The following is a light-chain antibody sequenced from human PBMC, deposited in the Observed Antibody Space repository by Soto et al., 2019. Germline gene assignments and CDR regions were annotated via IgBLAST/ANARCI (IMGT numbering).Light chain of an antibody. CDR3: QQLNNFPRT. CDR1: QGISSY. V-gene: IGKV1-9*01. J-gene: IGKJ1*01. Sequence: DIQLTHSPSFLSASVGDRVTITCRASQGISSYLAWYQQRPGKAPKLLMYGASTLQSGVPSRFSGSASGTTFTLTINNLQPEDFATYYCQQLNNFPRTFGQGTKVE. CDR2: GAS.